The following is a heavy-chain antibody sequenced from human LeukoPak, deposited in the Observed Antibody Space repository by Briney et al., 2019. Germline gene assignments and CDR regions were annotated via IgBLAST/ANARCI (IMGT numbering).Heavy chain of an antibody. CDR3: TRDRFYAMDA. Sequence: GGSLRLSCVASGVTSRNSWMHRVRQAPGKGLVWVSRITIDGSSTTYADSVKGRFTISRDSAKNTLYLQMNSLRAEDTAVYYCTRDRFYAMDAWGQGTTVTVSS. J-gene: IGHJ6*02. V-gene: IGHV3-74*03. CDR1: GVTSRNSW. CDR2: ITIDGSST.